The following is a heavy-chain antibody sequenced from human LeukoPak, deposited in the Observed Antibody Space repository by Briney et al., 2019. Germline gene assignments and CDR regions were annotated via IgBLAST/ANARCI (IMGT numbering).Heavy chain of an antibody. CDR1: GFTFSSYA. CDR3: AILIAVAGPATFY. CDR2: LSGSGGTT. D-gene: IGHD6-19*01. V-gene: IGHV3-23*01. Sequence: GGSLRLSCAASGFTFSSYAMSWVRQAPGKGLEWVSALSGSGGTTYYADSVKGRSTISRDNSNNTLYLQMNSLRAEDTAVYYCAILIAVAGPATFYWGQGTLVTVSS. J-gene: IGHJ4*02.